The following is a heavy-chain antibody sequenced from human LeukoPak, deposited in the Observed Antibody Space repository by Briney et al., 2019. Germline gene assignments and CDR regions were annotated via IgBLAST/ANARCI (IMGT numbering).Heavy chain of an antibody. CDR2: IYNSASNT. V-gene: IGHV3-11*01. J-gene: IGHJ6*02. CDR1: GFTFSDHY. Sequence: GGSLRLSCAASGFTFSDHYMSWIRQTPGKGLDWVSYIYNSASNTYYADSVKGRFTISRDNAKNVLYLQMNNLRVEDTAVYYCARGHYGLDVWGQGTTVTVSS. CDR3: ARGHYGLDV.